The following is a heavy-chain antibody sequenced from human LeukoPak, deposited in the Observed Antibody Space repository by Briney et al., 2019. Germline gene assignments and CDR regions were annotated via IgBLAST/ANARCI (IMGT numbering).Heavy chain of an antibody. Sequence: GGSLRLSCATSGFTFSNAWMNWVRRVPGKGLEWIGHIKSKISGGTPEYAAPVNGRFTISRDDSKNTVYLQMNSLKTDDTAVYYCVTVIRLKDVDYWGQGTLVTVSS. CDR3: VTVIRLKDVDY. V-gene: IGHV3-15*07. CDR1: GFTFSNAW. J-gene: IGHJ4*02. D-gene: IGHD6-19*01. CDR2: IKSKISGGTP.